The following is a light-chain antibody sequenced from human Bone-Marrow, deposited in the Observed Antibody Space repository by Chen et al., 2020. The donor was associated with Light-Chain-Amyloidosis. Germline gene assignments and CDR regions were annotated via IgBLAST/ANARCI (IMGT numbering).Light chain of an antibody. V-gene: IGLV3-21*02. J-gene: IGLJ3*02. CDR2: DDS. CDR1: NIGSPS. Sequence: SYVLTQPSSLSVAPGQTATIACGGNNIGSPSVHWYQQTPGQAPRLVVYDDSVRPSGIPERLSGSNSGNTATLPISRVEAGDEADYYCQVWDRSSDRPVFGGGTKLTVL. CDR3: QVWDRSSDRPV.